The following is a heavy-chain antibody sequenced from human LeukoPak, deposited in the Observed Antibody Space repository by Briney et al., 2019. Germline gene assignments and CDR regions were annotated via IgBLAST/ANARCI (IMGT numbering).Heavy chain of an antibody. Sequence: SETLSLTCTVSGGSLSSSSYYWGWIRQPPGKGLEWIGSIYYSGSTYYNPSLKSRVTISVDTSKNQFSLKLTSVTAADTAVYYCARRGPESGGYYFDYWGQGTLVTVSS. D-gene: IGHD3-22*01. V-gene: IGHV4-39*01. CDR1: GGSLSSSSYY. CDR3: ARRGPESGGYYFDY. J-gene: IGHJ4*02. CDR2: IYYSGST.